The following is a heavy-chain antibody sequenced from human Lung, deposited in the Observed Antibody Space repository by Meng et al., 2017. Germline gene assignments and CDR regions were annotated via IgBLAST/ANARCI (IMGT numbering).Heavy chain of an antibody. CDR1: GFTFNTYA. CDR2: MSFDGAQI. CDR3: ARDKPPNDV. V-gene: IGHV3-30*01. J-gene: IGHJ2*01. Sequence: QVGRVGCGGGVVQPGGSLGLSCAASGFTFNTYAMHWVRQAPGKGLEWVSLMSFDGAQIYYSDSVRGRFTISRDNSKNTLYLQMNSLRAEDTAVYYCARDKPPNDVWGRGTLVTVSS.